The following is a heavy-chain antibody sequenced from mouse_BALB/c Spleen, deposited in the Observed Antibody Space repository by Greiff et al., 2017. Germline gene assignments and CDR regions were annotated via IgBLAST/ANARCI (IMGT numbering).Heavy chain of an antibody. D-gene: IGHD1-1*01. CDR3: ARGTTVALDY. Sequence: QVQLQQPGAELVKPGASVKMSCKASGYTFTSYNMHWVKQTPGQGLEWIGAIYPGNGDTSYNQKFKGKATLTADKSSSTAYMQLSSLTSEDSAVYYCARGTTVALDYWGQGTTLTVSS. J-gene: IGHJ2*01. V-gene: IGHV1-12*01. CDR1: GYTFTSYN. CDR2: IYPGNGDT.